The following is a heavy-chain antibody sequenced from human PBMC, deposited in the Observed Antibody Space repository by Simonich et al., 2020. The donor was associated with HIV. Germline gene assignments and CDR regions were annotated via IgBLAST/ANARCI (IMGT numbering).Heavy chain of an antibody. V-gene: IGHV4-34*01. Sequence: QVQLQQWGAGLLKPSETLSLTCAVYGGSFSGYYWSWIRQPPGKGLEWIGEINHSGINNYKSSLNSRATISVDKSKTQFSLKLSSVTAADTAVYYCARRDRELILYFDYWGQGNLVTVSS. CDR3: ARRDRELILYFDY. D-gene: IGHD3-3*01. J-gene: IGHJ4*02. CDR2: INHSGIN. CDR1: GGSFSGYY.